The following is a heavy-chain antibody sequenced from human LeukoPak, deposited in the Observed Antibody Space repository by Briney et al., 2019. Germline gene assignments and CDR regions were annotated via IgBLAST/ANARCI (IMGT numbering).Heavy chain of an antibody. Sequence: GGSLRLSCAASGFTFSDYAMTWVRQAPGKGLEWVSYISSSGSTIYYADSVKGRFTISRDNAKNSLYLQMNSLRAEDTAVYYCARVIAVAGYYFDYWGQGTLVTVSS. D-gene: IGHD6-19*01. CDR1: GFTFSDYA. V-gene: IGHV3-11*01. J-gene: IGHJ4*02. CDR2: ISSSGSTI. CDR3: ARVIAVAGYYFDY.